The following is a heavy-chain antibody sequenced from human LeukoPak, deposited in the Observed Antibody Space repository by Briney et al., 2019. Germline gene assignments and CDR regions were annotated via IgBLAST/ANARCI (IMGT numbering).Heavy chain of an antibody. J-gene: IGHJ4*02. CDR3: ARLKATVSIHAYFDS. V-gene: IGHV4-59*01. D-gene: IGHD4-17*01. CDR1: GGSFSSYY. CDR2: IDHSGST. Sequence: PSETLSLTCTVSGGSFSSYYWTWIRQPPGQGLELIGYIDHSGSTNYNPSLKSRVSISSDTSKNQFSLELSSVTAADTAVYYCARLKATVSIHAYFDSWGQGTLVTVSS.